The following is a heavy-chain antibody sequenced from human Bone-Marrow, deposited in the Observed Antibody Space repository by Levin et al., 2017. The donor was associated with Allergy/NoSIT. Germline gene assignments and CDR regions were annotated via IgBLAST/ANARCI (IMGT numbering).Heavy chain of an antibody. D-gene: IGHD1-26*01. Sequence: KSGESLKISCKASANIFSAYHINWVRQAPGQGLEWMGFISPDGSGTNYAQEFQGRVTMTRDTSVNTAYMELSILTSDDTAVYYCARWSDSGHAFDIWGQGTMVTVSS. CDR1: ANIFSAYH. CDR3: ARWSDSGHAFDI. J-gene: IGHJ3*02. V-gene: IGHV1-2*02. CDR2: ISPDGSGT.